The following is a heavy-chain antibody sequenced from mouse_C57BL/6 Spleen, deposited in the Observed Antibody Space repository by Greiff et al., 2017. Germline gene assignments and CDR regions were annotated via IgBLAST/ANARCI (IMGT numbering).Heavy chain of an antibody. J-gene: IGHJ2*02. CDR2: IDPETGGT. Sequence: QVQLQQSGAELVRPGASVTLSCKASGYTFTDYEMHWVKQTPVHGLEWIGAIDPETGGTAYNQKFKGKAILTADKSSSTAYMELRSLTSEDSAVYYCTRRGAYYSNYYFDYWGQGTSLIVSS. CDR3: TRRGAYYSNYYFDY. V-gene: IGHV1-15*01. CDR1: GYTFTDYE. D-gene: IGHD2-5*01.